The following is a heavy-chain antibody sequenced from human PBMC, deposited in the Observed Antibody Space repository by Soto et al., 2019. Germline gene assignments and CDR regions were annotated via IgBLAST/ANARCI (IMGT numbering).Heavy chain of an antibody. J-gene: IGHJ4*02. Sequence: ASVKVSCKASGYTFTSYYMHWVRQAPGQGLEWMGIINPSGGSTSYAQKFQGRVTMTRDTSTSTVYMELSSLRSEDTAVYYCAREIFPETTVTPPGYWGQGTLVTVSS. D-gene: IGHD4-17*01. CDR3: AREIFPETTVTPPGY. CDR2: INPSGGST. V-gene: IGHV1-46*03. CDR1: GYTFTSYY.